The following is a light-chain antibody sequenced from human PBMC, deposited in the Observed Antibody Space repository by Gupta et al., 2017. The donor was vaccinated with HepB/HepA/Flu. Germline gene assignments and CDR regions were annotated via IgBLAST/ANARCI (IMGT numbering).Light chain of an antibody. V-gene: IGLV2-14*03. Sequence: QSALTQPASVSGSPGPSVTLSCSGTISDIGTYNYVSWYQHHPGNAPKLIIYDVSNRPAGVSSRFSGSKSGNTASLTISGLQAEDEADYYCSSDTRRSTLLFGGGTKLTVL. CDR3: SSDTRRSTLL. J-gene: IGLJ2*01. CDR2: DVS. CDR1: ISDIGTYNY.